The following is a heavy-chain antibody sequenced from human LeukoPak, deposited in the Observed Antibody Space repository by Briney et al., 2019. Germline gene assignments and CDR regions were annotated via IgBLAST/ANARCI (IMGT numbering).Heavy chain of an antibody. CDR2: IWYDGSNK. Sequence: GGSLRLSCAASGFTFSTYWMTWVRQAPGKGLEWVAVIWYDGSNKYYADSVKGRFTISRDNSKNTLYLQMNSLRAEVTAVYYCARKGILTGYYTIDYWGQGTLVTVSS. J-gene: IGHJ4*02. D-gene: IGHD3-9*01. CDR3: ARKGILTGYYTIDY. V-gene: IGHV3-33*08. CDR1: GFTFSTYW.